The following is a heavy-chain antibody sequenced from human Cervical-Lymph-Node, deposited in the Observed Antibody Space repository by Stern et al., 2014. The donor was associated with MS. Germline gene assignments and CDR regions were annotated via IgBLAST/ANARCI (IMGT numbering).Heavy chain of an antibody. CDR3: SKAPRTMVRGVNFDY. V-gene: IGHV3-23*04. Sequence: EVQLEESGGGLVQPGGSLRLSCAASGFTFSSYAMSWVRQAPGKALEWVSGISASGGSPYFADSVPARFTIFHDNSTNTSYPPTKSLRAEETAVDYCSKAPRTMVRGVNFDYWGQGTLVTVSS. CDR2: ISASGGSP. D-gene: IGHD3-10*01. CDR1: GFTFSSYA. J-gene: IGHJ4*02.